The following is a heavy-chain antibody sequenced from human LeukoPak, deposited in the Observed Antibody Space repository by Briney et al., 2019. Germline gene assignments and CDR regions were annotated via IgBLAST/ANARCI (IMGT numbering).Heavy chain of an antibody. CDR1: GGSIRSYY. J-gene: IGHJ4*02. V-gene: IGHV4-59*01. D-gene: IGHD2-15*01. Sequence: SETVSLTCTVSGGSIRSYYWSWIRQPPGKGLEWIGYIYYSGSTNSNPSLKSRVTISVDTSRNQFSLKVSSVTAPDTAVYYCARALTPGYCSGGTCSYFDYWGQGTLVTVSS. CDR2: IYYSGST. CDR3: ARALTPGYCSGGTCSYFDY.